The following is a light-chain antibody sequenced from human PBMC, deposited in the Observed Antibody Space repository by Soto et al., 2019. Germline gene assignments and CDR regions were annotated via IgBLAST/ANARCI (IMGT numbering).Light chain of an antibody. CDR1: QNINSY. J-gene: IGKJ5*01. CDR2: AAS. Sequence: DIQMTQSPSSLSASVGDRVTITCRGKQNINSYLNWYQQKPGKAPKLLIYAASSLQSGVPSRFSGSGSGTDFTLTVSSLQPEDFATYYCHQSYDIPTFGQGARL. CDR3: HQSYDIPT. V-gene: IGKV1-39*01.